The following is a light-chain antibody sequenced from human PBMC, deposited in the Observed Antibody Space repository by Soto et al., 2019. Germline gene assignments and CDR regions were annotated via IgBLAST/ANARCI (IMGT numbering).Light chain of an antibody. Sequence: QSALTQPASVSGSPGQSITISCTGTSSDVGSYNLVSWYQQHPCKAPKLMIYEVSKRPSGISNRFSGSKSGNTASLTISGLQAEDEADYYCCSYAGTYAFDVFGTGTKLTVL. CDR3: CSYAGTYAFDV. CDR1: SSDVGSYNL. V-gene: IGLV2-23*02. J-gene: IGLJ1*01. CDR2: EVS.